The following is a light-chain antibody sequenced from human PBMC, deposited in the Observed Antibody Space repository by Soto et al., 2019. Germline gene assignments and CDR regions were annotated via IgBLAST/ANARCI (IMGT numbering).Light chain of an antibody. CDR2: EGS. V-gene: IGLV2-23*03. CDR1: SSDVGAYNL. J-gene: IGLJ2*01. CDR3: CSYGGFSTFVI. Sequence: QPVLTQPASVSGSPGQSITISCTGTSSDVGAYNLVSWYQHHPGKAPKLLSFEGSKRPSGVSNRFSGSKSGNTASLTISGLQAEDEADYHCCSYGGFSTFVIFGGGTKLTVL.